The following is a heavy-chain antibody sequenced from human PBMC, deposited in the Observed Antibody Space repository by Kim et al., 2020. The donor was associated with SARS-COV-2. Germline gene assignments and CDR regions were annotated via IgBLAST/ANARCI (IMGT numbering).Heavy chain of an antibody. CDR3: ARGAYGDVSFDY. Sequence: TKYGQKFQGRVSMTTDTSTNTAYMELWSLRSDDTAMYYCARGAYGDVSFDYWGQGTLVTVSS. J-gene: IGHJ4*02. CDR2: T. D-gene: IGHD4-17*01. V-gene: IGHV1-18*01.